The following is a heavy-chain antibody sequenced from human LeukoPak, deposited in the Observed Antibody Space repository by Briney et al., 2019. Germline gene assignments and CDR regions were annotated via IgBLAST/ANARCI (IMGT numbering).Heavy chain of an antibody. D-gene: IGHD3-22*01. V-gene: IGHV3-23*01. J-gene: IGHJ2*01. CDR3: AKVVPYYYDSSGYYLAEDWYFDL. CDR1: GFTFSSYA. Sequence: GGSLGLSCAASGFTFSSYAMSWVRQAPGKGLEWVSAISGSGGSTYYADSVKGRFTISRDNSKNTLYLQMNSLRAEDTAVYYCAKVVPYYYDSSGYYLAEDWYFDLWGRGTLVTVSS. CDR2: ISGSGGST.